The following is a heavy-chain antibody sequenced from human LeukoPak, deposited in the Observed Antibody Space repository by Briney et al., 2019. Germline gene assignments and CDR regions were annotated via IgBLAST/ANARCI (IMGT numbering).Heavy chain of an antibody. CDR1: GFAFKNAW. CDR3: ARDVGARLSGF. Sequence: GSLRLSCAASGFAFKNAWMSWVRQPPGKGLEWIGEIYHSGNANYNPSLKTRVTMSVDKSKNQFSLILSSVTAADTAVYYCARDVGARLSGFWGQGTLVTVSS. V-gene: IGHV4-4*02. CDR2: IYHSGNA. J-gene: IGHJ4*02. D-gene: IGHD6-6*01.